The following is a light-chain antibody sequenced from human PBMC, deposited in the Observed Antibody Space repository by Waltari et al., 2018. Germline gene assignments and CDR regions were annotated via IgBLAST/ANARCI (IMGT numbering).Light chain of an antibody. CDR1: SSDVGSYNY. V-gene: IGLV2-8*01. CDR3: SSYAGRNNLV. CDR2: EVS. Sequence: QSALTQPPSASGSPGQSVTISCTGTSSDVGSYNYVSWYQQNPGKAPKLMIYEVSKRPSGVPDLFSGSKSGNTASLTVSGLQAEDETDYYCSSYAGRNNLVFGGGTKLTVL. J-gene: IGLJ2*01.